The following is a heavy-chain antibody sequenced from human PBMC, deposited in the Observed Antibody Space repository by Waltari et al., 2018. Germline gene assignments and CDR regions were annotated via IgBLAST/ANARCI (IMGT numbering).Heavy chain of an antibody. CDR1: GYSISSGYY. CDR2: IYHSGST. V-gene: IGHV4-38-2*01. J-gene: IGHJ4*02. D-gene: IGHD6-13*01. CDR3: ARLRQQLAFDY. Sequence: QVQLQESGPGLVKPSETLSLTCAVSGYSISSGYYWGWIRQPPGKGLELIGSIYHSGSTYYNPSLKSRVTISVDTSKNQFSLKLSSVTAADTAVYYCARLRQQLAFDYWGQGTLVTVSS.